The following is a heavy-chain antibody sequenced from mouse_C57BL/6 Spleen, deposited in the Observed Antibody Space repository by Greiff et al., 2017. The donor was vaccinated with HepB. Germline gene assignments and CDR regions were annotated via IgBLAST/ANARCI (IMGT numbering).Heavy chain of an antibody. J-gene: IGHJ3*01. Sequence: VVKPGASVKMSCKASGYTFTDYNMPWVKQSHGKSLEWIGYINPNNGGTSYNQKFKCKATLTVNKSSSTAYMELRSLTSEDAAVYYCAPNTYYYGSSLGFAYWGQGTLVTVSA. CDR3: APNTYYYGSSLGFAY. CDR1: GYTFTDYN. V-gene: IGHV1-22*01. D-gene: IGHD1-1*01. CDR2: INPNNGGT.